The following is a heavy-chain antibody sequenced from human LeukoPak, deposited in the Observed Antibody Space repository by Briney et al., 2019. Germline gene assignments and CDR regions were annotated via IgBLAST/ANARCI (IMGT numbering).Heavy chain of an antibody. CDR1: GGSFSGYY. CDR2: INRSGST. CDR3: ARERGYYDSSAPQGDY. V-gene: IGHV4-34*01. Sequence: PSETLSLTCAVYGGSFSGYYWSWIRQPPGKGLEWIGEINRSGSTNYNPSLKSRVTISVDTSKNQFSLKLSSVTAADTAVYYCARERGYYDSSAPQGDYWGQGTLVTVSS. D-gene: IGHD3-22*01. J-gene: IGHJ4*02.